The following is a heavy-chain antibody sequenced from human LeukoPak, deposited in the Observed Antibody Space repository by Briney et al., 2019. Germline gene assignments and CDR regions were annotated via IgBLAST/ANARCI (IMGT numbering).Heavy chain of an antibody. V-gene: IGHV3-7*01. CDR3: ARRITIFGVAYDY. CDR1: GFTFSGYW. CDR2: IKQDGSEK. J-gene: IGHJ4*02. D-gene: IGHD3-3*01. Sequence: GGSLRLSCAASGFTFSGYWMSWVRQAPGKGLEWVANIKQDGSEKYYVDSVKGRFTISRDNAKNSLYLQMNSLRAEDTAVYYCARRITIFGVAYDYWGQGTLVTVSS.